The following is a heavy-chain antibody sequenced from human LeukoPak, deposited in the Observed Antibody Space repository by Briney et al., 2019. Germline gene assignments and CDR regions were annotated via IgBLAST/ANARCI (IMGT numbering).Heavy chain of an antibody. Sequence: SETLSLTCAVYGGSFSGYYWSWIRQPPGKGLEWIGEINHSGSTNYNPSLKSRVTISVDTSKNQFSLKLSSATAADTAVYYCARVGMVVTARGDYWGQGTLVTVSS. J-gene: IGHJ4*02. CDR3: ARVGMVVTARGDY. CDR1: GGSFSGYY. CDR2: INHSGST. V-gene: IGHV4-34*01. D-gene: IGHD2-21*02.